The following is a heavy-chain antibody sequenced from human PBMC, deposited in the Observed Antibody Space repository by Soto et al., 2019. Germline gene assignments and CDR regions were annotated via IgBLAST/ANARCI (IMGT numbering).Heavy chain of an antibody. CDR2: NYYSGIT. CDR3: ARGSSIAGLYYGMDV. CDR1: GGSISSDGYY. J-gene: IGHJ6*02. V-gene: IGHV4-31*03. D-gene: IGHD6-6*01. Sequence: TLSLTCTVSGGSISSDGYYWTWIRQHLGKGLEWIGYNYYSGITYYNPSLKSRVTISLDTSKNQFSLKLSSVTAADTAVYYCARGSSIAGLYYGMDVWGQGTTVTVSS.